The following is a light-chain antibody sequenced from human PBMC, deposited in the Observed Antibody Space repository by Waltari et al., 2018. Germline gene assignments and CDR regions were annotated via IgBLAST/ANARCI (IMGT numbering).Light chain of an antibody. Sequence: DIQMTQSPSSLSASVGDRVTITCRASQNIGTHLSWYQQSAGKAPKFLIYAASTLQSGVPSRFSGSGSGTDFTLTINSLQPEDVATYYCQQGATASWAFGQGTKVEIK. CDR3: QQGATASWA. J-gene: IGKJ1*01. V-gene: IGKV1-39*01. CDR1: QNIGTH. CDR2: AAS.